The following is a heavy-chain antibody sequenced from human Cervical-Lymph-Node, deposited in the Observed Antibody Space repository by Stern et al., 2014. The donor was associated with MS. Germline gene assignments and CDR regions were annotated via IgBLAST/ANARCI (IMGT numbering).Heavy chain of an antibody. CDR3: ARLAYTSAYYGERLHLFDY. D-gene: IGHD6-19*01. Sequence: VPLVESGSELKKPGASVKVSCKASGYTFTTYPMNWVRQAPGQGLEWMGWISTATGNPTYAQCFTVRFVFSLDTSVSTAYLQISSLKADDTAVYYCARLAYTSAYYGERLHLFDYWGQGTLVAVSS. CDR1: GYTFTTYP. J-gene: IGHJ4*02. V-gene: IGHV7-4-1*02. CDR2: ISTATGNP.